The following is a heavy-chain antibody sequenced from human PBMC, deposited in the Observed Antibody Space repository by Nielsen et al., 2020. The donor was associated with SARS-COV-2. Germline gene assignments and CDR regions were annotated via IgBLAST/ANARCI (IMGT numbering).Heavy chain of an antibody. CDR3: TRGHFNVIEN. Sequence: GSLKLSCAASGFTFSSSSMNWVRQAPGKGLEWVSLISSSSYIQYADAVKGRFTISRDNAKQSLDLQMNSLGVEDTAVYYCTRGHFNVIENWGQGTLVAVSS. J-gene: IGHJ4*02. D-gene: IGHD2-21*01. V-gene: IGHV3-21*01. CDR2: ISSSSYI. CDR1: GFTFSSSS.